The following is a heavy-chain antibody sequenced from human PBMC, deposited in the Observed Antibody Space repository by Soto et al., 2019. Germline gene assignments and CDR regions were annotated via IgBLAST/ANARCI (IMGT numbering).Heavy chain of an antibody. V-gene: IGHV3-9*01. J-gene: IGHJ6*02. Sequence: PGGSLRLSCAASGFTFSSYGMHWVRQAPGKGLEWVSGISWNSGSIGYADSVKGRFTISRDNAKKSLYLQMNSLRAEDTALYYCAKDRKAHYYYGMDVWGQGTTVTVSS. CDR1: GFTFSSYG. CDR2: ISWNSGSI. CDR3: AKDRKAHYYYGMDV.